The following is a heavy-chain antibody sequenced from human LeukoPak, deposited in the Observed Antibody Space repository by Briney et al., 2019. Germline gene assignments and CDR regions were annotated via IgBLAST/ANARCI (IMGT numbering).Heavy chain of an antibody. D-gene: IGHD2-2*02. Sequence: GGSLRLSCEASGFTFSSYAMSWVRKTPGKGLERVSVISGSGGSTFYADSVKGRFTISRDNSENTLSLQMNSLRAEDTAVYYCAKDHGHCGATSCYTYDFWGQGTPVTVSS. V-gene: IGHV3-23*01. CDR2: ISGSGGST. CDR1: GFTFSSYA. CDR3: AKDHGHCGATSCYTYDF. J-gene: IGHJ4*02.